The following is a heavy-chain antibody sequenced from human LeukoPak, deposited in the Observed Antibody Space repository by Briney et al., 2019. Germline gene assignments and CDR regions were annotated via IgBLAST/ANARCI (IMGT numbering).Heavy chain of an antibody. Sequence: PGGSLRLSCAASGFTFSSYAVSWVRQAPGKGLEWVSAISGSGGSTYYADSVKGRFTISRDNSKNTLYLQMNSLRAEDTAVYYCAKDQDPYYYDSSGYYAFDYWGQGTLVTVSS. CDR3: AKDQDPYYYDSSGYYAFDY. V-gene: IGHV3-23*01. J-gene: IGHJ4*02. CDR2: ISGSGGST. CDR1: GFTFSSYA. D-gene: IGHD3-22*01.